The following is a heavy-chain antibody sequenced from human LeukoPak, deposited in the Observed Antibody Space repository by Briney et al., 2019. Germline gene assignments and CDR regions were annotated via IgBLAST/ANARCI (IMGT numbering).Heavy chain of an antibody. Sequence: GGSLRLSCAASGFTFSSYEMNWVRQAPGKGLEWVSYISSSGSTIYYADSVKGRFTISRDNAKNSLYLQMNSLRAEDTAVYYCARGLRKVWFGEANWFDPWGQGTLVTVSS. CDR3: ARGLRKVWFGEANWFDP. D-gene: IGHD3-10*01. CDR2: ISSSGSTI. V-gene: IGHV3-48*03. J-gene: IGHJ5*02. CDR1: GFTFSSYE.